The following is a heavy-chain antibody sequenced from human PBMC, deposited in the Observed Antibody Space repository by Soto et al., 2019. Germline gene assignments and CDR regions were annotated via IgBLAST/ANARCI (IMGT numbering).Heavy chain of an antibody. J-gene: IGHJ4*02. CDR3: ARQVRGCTSSTCRSFDY. D-gene: IGHD2-2*01. V-gene: IGHV4-39*01. Sequence: SETLSLTCSVSGGSISSSNYYWGWIRQPPGRGLEWIANIYYSGNTYYNPSLKSRVTISEDTSKNEFSVKLSSVTAAYTAVYYCARQVRGCTSSTCRSFDYWGQGTLVNVSS. CDR2: IYYSGNT. CDR1: GGSISSSNYY.